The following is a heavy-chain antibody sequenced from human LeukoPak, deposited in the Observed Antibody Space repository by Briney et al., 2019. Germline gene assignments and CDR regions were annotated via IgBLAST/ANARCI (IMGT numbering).Heavy chain of an antibody. J-gene: IGHJ4*02. CDR3: ARSVADTANFEY. CDR2: IAASGST. CDR1: GGSISNYY. D-gene: IGHD6-19*01. V-gene: IGHV4-4*07. Sequence: PSETLSLTCSVSGGSISNYYWSWIRQPAGKRLEWIGRIAASGSTNYHPSLKSRVTMSVDTSNNHVSLKVASVTAADTAVYYCARSVADTANFEYWGQGTLVTVS.